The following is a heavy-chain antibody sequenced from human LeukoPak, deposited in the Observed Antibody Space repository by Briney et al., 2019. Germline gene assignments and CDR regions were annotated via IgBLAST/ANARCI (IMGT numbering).Heavy chain of an antibody. Sequence: PGGSLRLSCAASGFTFSSYGMHWVRPAPGKGLEWGAVISYDGSNKYYADSVKGRFTISRDNSKISLYRQMNSLRAEDTAVYYCAKSLAVWGSPDDYWGQGTLVTVSS. J-gene: IGHJ4*02. CDR3: AKSLAVWGSPDDY. CDR1: GFTFSSYG. CDR2: ISYDGSNK. V-gene: IGHV3-30*18. D-gene: IGHD3-16*01.